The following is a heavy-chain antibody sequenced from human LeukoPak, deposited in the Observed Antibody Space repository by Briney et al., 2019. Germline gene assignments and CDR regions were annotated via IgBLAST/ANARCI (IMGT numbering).Heavy chain of an antibody. CDR2: IYYSGST. D-gene: IGHD6-13*01. CDR1: GGSISSSSYY. CDR3: ARGLSSWYYPVDY. J-gene: IGHJ4*02. Sequence: SETLSLTCTVSGGSISSSSYYWGWIRQPPGKGLEWIGSIYYSGSTYYNPSLKSRVTISVDTSKNQFSLKLSSVTAADTAVYYCARGLSSWYYPVDYWGQGTLVTVSS. V-gene: IGHV4-39*07.